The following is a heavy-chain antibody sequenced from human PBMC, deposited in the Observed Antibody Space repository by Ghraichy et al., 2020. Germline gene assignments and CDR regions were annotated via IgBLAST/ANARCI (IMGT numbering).Heavy chain of an antibody. CDR3: ARTRIGSPNWFDP. J-gene: IGHJ5*02. V-gene: IGHV3-21*01. D-gene: IGHD2/OR15-2a*01. Sequence: GSLRLSCAASGFTFSSYSMNWVRQAPGKGLEWVSSISSSSSYIYYADSVKGRFTISRDNAKNSLYLQMNSLRAEDTAVYYCARTRIGSPNWFDPWGQGTLVTVSS. CDR2: ISSSSSYI. CDR1: GFTFSSYS.